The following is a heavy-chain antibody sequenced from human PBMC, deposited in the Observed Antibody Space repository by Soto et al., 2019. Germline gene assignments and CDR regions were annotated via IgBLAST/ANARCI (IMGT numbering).Heavy chain of an antibody. CDR3: ARDPYSGSSLSAY. Sequence: LSLPGAGSGGSIGSTDWWYYARQPPGKGLEWIGEIYHSGSTNYNPSLKSRVTISIDKSKNQFSLKLNSVTAADTAVYYCARDPYSGSSLSAYWGQRILVTFSS. CDR1: GGSIGSTDW. CDR2: IYHSGST. D-gene: IGHD1-26*01. V-gene: IGHV4-4*02. J-gene: IGHJ4*02.